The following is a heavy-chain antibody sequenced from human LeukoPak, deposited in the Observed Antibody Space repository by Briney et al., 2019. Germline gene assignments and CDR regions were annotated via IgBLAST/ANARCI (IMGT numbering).Heavy chain of an antibody. CDR3: ARREYCSGGNCYSDY. Sequence: ASVKVSCKVSGYTLTELSMHWVRQAPGKGLEWMGGFDPEDGETIYAQKFQGRVTMTEDTSTDTAYMELSSLRSEDTAVYYCARREYCSGGNCYSDYWGQGTLVTVSS. J-gene: IGHJ4*02. CDR1: GYTLTELS. D-gene: IGHD2-15*01. CDR2: FDPEDGET. V-gene: IGHV1-24*01.